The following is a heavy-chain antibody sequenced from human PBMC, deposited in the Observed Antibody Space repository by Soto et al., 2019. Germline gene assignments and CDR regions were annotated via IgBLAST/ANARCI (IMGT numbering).Heavy chain of an antibody. D-gene: IGHD3-3*01. CDR3: AAATWIKVFGVVPYYYYGMDV. Sequence: ASVKVSCKASGFTFTSSAVQWVRPARVQRLELIVWLVVGSGHTNYAQKFQERVTITRDMSTSTAYMELSSLRSEDTAVYYCAAATWIKVFGVVPYYYYGMDVWGQGTTVTGSS. CDR1: GFTFTSSA. J-gene: IGHJ6*02. CDR2: LVVGSGHT. V-gene: IGHV1-58*01.